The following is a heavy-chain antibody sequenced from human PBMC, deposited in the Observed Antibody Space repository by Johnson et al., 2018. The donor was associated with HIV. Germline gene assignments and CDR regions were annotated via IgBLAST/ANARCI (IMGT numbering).Heavy chain of an antibody. CDR2: IRYDGSNK. Sequence: QVQLVESGGGVVQPGGSLRLSCAASGFTFSSYGMHWVRQAPGKGLEWVAFIRYDGSNKYYADSVKGRFTISRDNSKNTLYLQMNSLRAEDTAVYYCVRGDYDRSDAFDIWGQGTMVTVSS. CDR1: GFTFSSYG. J-gene: IGHJ3*02. CDR3: VRGDYDRSDAFDI. V-gene: IGHV3-30*02. D-gene: IGHD3-22*01.